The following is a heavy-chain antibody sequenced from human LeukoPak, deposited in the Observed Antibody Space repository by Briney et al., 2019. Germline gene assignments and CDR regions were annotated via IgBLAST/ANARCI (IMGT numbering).Heavy chain of an antibody. CDR2: ISGSGGST. J-gene: IGHJ4*02. D-gene: IGHD6-19*01. CDR3: ARDEGDTSGWSFDY. V-gene: IGHV3-23*01. Sequence: GGSLRLSCAASGFTFSSYAMSWVRQAPGKGLEWVSAISGSGGSTYYADSVKGRFTISRDNSKNTLYLQMNSLRAEDTAVYYCARDEGDTSGWSFDYWGQGTLVTVSS. CDR1: GFTFSSYA.